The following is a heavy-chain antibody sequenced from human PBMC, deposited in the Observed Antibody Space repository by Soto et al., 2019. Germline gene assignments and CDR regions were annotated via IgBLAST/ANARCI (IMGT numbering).Heavy chain of an antibody. Sequence: PSETLSLTCAVSGGSISSSNWWSWVRQPPGKGLEWIGEIYHSGSTNYNPSLKSRVTISVDKSKNQFSLKLSSVTAADTAVYYCARVISGMAHFDYWGQGTLVTVPS. CDR2: IYHSGST. CDR3: ARVISGMAHFDY. V-gene: IGHV4-4*02. CDR1: GGSISSSNW. D-gene: IGHD3-10*01. J-gene: IGHJ4*02.